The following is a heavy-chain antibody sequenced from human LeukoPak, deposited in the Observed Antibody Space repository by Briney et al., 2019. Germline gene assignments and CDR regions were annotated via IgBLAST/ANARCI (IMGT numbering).Heavy chain of an antibody. J-gene: IGHJ4*02. D-gene: IGHD2-8*02. Sequence: GGSLRLSCAASGFTFSRNAIHWVRQGPGKGLEWVSYIAHHGSNKYYADSVKGRFTISRDNSKRTLYLQMNSLRADDTAVSYCAKDGSWSCTDWGQGTLVTVSS. CDR2: IAHHGSNK. CDR3: AKDGSWSCTD. V-gene: IGHV3-30*02. CDR1: GFTFSRNA.